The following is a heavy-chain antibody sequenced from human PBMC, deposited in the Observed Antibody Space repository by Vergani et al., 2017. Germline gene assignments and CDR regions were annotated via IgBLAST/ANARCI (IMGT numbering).Heavy chain of an antibody. CDR1: GFTFSIYA. CDR3: ARISQQLTRTARSWFDP. CDR2: IWYDGSNK. J-gene: IGHJ5*02. V-gene: IGHV3-33*01. D-gene: IGHD6-13*01. Sequence: QVQLVESGGGVVQPGRSLRLSCVASGFTFSIYAMHWVRQAPGKGLEWGAVIWYDGSNKYYADSVKGRFTISRDNSKNTLYLQMNSLRAEDTAVYYCARISQQLTRTARSWFDPWGQGTLVTVSS.